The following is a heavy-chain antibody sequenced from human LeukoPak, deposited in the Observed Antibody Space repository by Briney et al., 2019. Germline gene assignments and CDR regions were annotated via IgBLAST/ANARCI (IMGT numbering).Heavy chain of an antibody. Sequence: GGSLRLSCAASGFTFSTYSMNWVRQAPGKGLEWVSSISSSSSYIFYADSVKGRFTIFRDNAKNSLYLQMNSLRADDTAVYYCARDQGYYYDSRAYYYGADSWGQGTLVTVSS. J-gene: IGHJ4*02. CDR2: ISSSSSYI. D-gene: IGHD3-22*01. CDR1: GFTFSTYS. CDR3: ARDQGYYYDSRAYYYGADS. V-gene: IGHV3-21*01.